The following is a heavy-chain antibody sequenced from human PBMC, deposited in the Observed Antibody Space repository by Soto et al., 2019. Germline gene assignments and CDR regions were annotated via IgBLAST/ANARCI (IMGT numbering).Heavy chain of an antibody. J-gene: IGHJ5*02. D-gene: IGHD3-10*01. Sequence: EVQLLESGGGLVQPGGSLRLSCAASGFTCSSYAMSWVRQAPGKGLEWVSAISGSGGSTYYADSVKGRFTISRDNSKNTLYLQMNSLRAEDTAVYYSAKDPVRGVSYVWFDPWGQGTLVTVSS. CDR2: ISGSGGST. CDR1: GFTCSSYA. V-gene: IGHV3-23*01. CDR3: AKDPVRGVSYVWFDP.